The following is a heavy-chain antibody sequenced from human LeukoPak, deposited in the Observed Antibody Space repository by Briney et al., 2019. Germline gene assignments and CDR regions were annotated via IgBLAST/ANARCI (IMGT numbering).Heavy chain of an antibody. J-gene: IGHJ1*01. V-gene: IGHV3-15*01. D-gene: IGHD3-3*01. CDR1: GFTFSDAW. CDR3: TTDFWSGTEYFQY. Sequence: GGSLRLSCAASGFTFSDAWMSWVRQAPGKGLKWVGRIKSEADGGTIDYAAPVKDRFTISRDDSKHTLYLQMSSLKAEDTAVYYCTTDFWSGTEYFQYWGQGTLVTVSS. CDR2: IKSEADGGTI.